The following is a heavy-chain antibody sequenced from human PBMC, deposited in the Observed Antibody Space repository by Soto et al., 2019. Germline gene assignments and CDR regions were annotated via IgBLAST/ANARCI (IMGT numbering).Heavy chain of an antibody. V-gene: IGHV3-9*01. D-gene: IGHD1-1*01. CDR3: SKDGDPEETTEGWEYFDY. CDR2: ISWNSGII. Sequence: EVQLVESGGGLVQPGRSLRLSCAASGFTFDDYAMHWVRQVPGKGLEWVSGISWNSGIINYADSVKGRFTISRDNAKNGVYLQINSLRADDTALYYCSKDGDPEETTEGWEYFDYWRQGNLVTVSS. J-gene: IGHJ4*02. CDR1: GFTFDDYA.